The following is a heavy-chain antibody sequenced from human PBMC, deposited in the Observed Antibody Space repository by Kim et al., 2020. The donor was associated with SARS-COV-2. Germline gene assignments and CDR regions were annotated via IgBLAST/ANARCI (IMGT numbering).Heavy chain of an antibody. CDR3: AKDHPSSGWPAFDS. J-gene: IGHJ4*02. Sequence: GGSLRLSCVASGFTFTSRAMSWVRQIPGKGLEWVTSINNGGNPYYADSVKDRFTVSRDITKATLYLQMNSLRAEDTALYYCAKDHPSSGWPAFDSGGQGTLVTASS. CDR1: GFTFTSRA. D-gene: IGHD6-19*01. V-gene: IGHV3-23*01. CDR2: INNGGNP.